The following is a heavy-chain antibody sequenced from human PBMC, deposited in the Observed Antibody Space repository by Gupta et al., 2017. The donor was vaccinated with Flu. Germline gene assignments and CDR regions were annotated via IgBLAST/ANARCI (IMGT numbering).Heavy chain of an antibody. D-gene: IGHD4-17*01. CDR1: GGSLSLYY. Sequence: QVQLQQWGAGLLKPSETLSLTCAVHGGSLSLYYWTWIRLVPGKGLEWIAEISQRGGANYNPSLRGRVGVSLDSSKNQFSLKVDSVTAADTAMYYCARGGASDYWGQGTLVTVSS. CDR2: ISQRGGA. J-gene: IGHJ4*02. V-gene: IGHV4-34*02. CDR3: ARGGASDY.